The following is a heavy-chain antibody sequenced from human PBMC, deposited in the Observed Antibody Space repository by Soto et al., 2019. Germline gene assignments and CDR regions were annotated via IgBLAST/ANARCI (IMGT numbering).Heavy chain of an antibody. Sequence: SETLSLTCTVSGGSISSSSYYWGWIRQPPGKGLEWIGSIYYSGSTYYNPSLKSRVTISVDTSKNQFSLKLSSVTAADTALYYCARPVAPNIVVVPAATTSYWFDPWGQGTRVNVSS. CDR2: IYYSGST. D-gene: IGHD2-2*01. V-gene: IGHV4-39*01. CDR3: ARPVAPNIVVVPAATTSYWFDP. CDR1: GGSISSSSYY. J-gene: IGHJ5*02.